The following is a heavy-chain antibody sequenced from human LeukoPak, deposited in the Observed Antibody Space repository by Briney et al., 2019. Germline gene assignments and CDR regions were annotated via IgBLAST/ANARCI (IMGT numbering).Heavy chain of an antibody. V-gene: IGHV4-39*07. Sequence: SETLSLTCTVSGGSISSSSYYWGWIRQPPGKGLEWIGSIYYSGSTYYNPSLKSRVTISVDTSKNQFSLKLSSVTAADTAVYYCARGRVGATRVDAFDIWGQGTMVTVSS. CDR1: GGSISSSSYY. J-gene: IGHJ3*02. CDR3: ARGRVGATRVDAFDI. D-gene: IGHD1-26*01. CDR2: IYYSGST.